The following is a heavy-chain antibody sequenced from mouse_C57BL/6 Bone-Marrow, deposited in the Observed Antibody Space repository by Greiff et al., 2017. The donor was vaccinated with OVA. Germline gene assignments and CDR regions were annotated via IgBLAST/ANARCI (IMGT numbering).Heavy chain of an antibody. J-gene: IGHJ4*01. V-gene: IGHV1-81*01. CDR3: ARSLFDRYAMDY. D-gene: IGHD6-1*01. CDR2: IYPRSGNT. CDR1: GYTFTSYG. Sequence: VKLQESGAELARPGASVKLSCKASGYTFTSYGISWVKQRTGQGLEWIGEIYPRSGNTYYNEKFKGKATLTADKSSSTAYMELRSLTSEDSAVYFCARSLFDRYAMDYWGQGTSVTVSS.